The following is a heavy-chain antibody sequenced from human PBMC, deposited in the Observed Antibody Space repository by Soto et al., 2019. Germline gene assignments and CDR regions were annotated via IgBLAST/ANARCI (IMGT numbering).Heavy chain of an antibody. Sequence: SLRLSCAASGFTFSSYGMHWVRQAPGKGLEWVAVISYDGSNKYYADSVKGRFTISRDNSKNTLYLQMNSLRAEDTAVYYCTKVDTAMATDYWGQGTLVTVS. CDR2: ISYDGSNK. V-gene: IGHV3-30*18. D-gene: IGHD5-18*01. CDR3: TKVDTAMATDY. CDR1: GFTFSSYG. J-gene: IGHJ4*02.